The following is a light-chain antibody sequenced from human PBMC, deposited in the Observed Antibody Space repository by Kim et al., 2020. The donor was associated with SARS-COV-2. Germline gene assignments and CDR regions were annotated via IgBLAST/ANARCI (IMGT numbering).Light chain of an antibody. J-gene: IGKJ1*01. CDR3: QQSYSTPKT. CDR1: QTIDTY. V-gene: IGKV1-39*01. Sequence: ASVGDGISITCRASQTIDTYVNWYQQKQGKAPKLLIYAASRLHSGVPSRFSGSGSGTYFTLTINSLQPEDFATFYCQQSYSTPKTFGQGTKVDIK. CDR2: AAS.